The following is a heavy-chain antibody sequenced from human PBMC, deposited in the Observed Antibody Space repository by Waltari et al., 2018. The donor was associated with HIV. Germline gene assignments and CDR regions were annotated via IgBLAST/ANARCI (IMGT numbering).Heavy chain of an antibody. CDR1: GYTFTAYY. CDR2: VYPNTGDT. V-gene: IGHV1-2*02. CDR3: VRQMTFYDAFDI. J-gene: IGHJ3*02. Sequence: QVQLLQSGAEVKKPGASVKVSCKASGYTFTAYYIHWVRQAPGQGLEWMGWVYPNTGDTNYGQNVQGRVTMARDASIRTVSMELSRLRSDDTAVYYCVRQMTFYDAFDIWGQGTLVTVSA.